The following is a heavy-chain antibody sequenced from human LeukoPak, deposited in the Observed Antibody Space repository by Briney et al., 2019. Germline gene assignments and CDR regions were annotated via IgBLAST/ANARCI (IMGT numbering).Heavy chain of an antibody. J-gene: IGHJ5*02. CDR2: MNPNSGNT. V-gene: IGHV1-8*01. CDR3: ARGRGMATIGWFDP. D-gene: IGHD5-24*01. Sequence: ASVKVSCKASGYTFTSYDINWVRQATGQGLEWMGWMNPNSGNTGYAQKFLGRVTMTKNTSISTAYMEVSSLRSEDTAVYYCARGRGMATIGWFDPWGQGTLVTVSS. CDR1: GYTFTSYD.